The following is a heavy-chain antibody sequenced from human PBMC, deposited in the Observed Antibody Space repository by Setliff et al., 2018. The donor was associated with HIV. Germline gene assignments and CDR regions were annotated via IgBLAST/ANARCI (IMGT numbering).Heavy chain of an antibody. CDR1: GGSISGSSYY. V-gene: IGHV4-39*07. CDR2: VYHSGST. Sequence: SETLSLTCSVSGGSISGSSYYWGWIRQPPGKGLEWMGSVYHSGSTYYNPSLKSRVTISVDKSKNQFSVKLRSVTAADTAVYYCARDMTNYYDRSGSFGWFAPWGQGTPVTVSS. D-gene: IGHD3-22*01. CDR3: ARDMTNYYDRSGSFGWFAP. J-gene: IGHJ5*02.